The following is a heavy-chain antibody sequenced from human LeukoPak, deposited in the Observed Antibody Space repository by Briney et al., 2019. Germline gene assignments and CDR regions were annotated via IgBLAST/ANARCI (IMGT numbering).Heavy chain of an antibody. J-gene: IGHJ5*02. D-gene: IGHD2-2*01. Sequence: ASVKVSCKASGYTFSTYGITWVREAPGQGPEWVGWISGSTGSTHYAQAVQGRVTMTTDTSTGTAYMELRSLRSDDTAVYYCARVGRDCSSINCYWADWFDPWGQGTLVIVFS. V-gene: IGHV1-18*01. CDR2: ISGSTGST. CDR1: GYTFSTYG. CDR3: ARVGRDCSSINCYWADWFDP.